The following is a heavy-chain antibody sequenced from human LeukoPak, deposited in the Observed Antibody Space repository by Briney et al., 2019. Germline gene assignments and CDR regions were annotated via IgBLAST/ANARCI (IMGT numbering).Heavy chain of an antibody. Sequence: PGGSLRLSHSASGFNFHSYALHWVGQAPGKGLAWVSGISSNRGSIGYADSVKGRFTISRDNAKNSLYLQMNSLRAEDTALYYCAKDWYSSGSDVLDIWGQGTMVTVSS. CDR1: GFNFHSYA. D-gene: IGHD6-19*01. V-gene: IGHV3-9*01. CDR3: AKDWYSSGSDVLDI. J-gene: IGHJ3*02. CDR2: ISSNRGSI.